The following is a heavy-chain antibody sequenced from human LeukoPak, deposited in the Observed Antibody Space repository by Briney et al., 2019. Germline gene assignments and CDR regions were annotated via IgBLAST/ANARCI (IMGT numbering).Heavy chain of an antibody. J-gene: IGHJ4*02. V-gene: IGHV3-23*01. Sequence: GGSLRLSCAASGFTFSSYGMSWVRQAPGKGLEWVSAISGSGGSTYYADSVKGRFTISRDNSKNTLYLQMNSLRAEDTAVYYCARDLSVYCSGGSCYSFYYWGQGTLVTVSS. D-gene: IGHD2-15*01. CDR3: ARDLSVYCSGGSCYSFYY. CDR2: ISGSGGST. CDR1: GFTFSSYG.